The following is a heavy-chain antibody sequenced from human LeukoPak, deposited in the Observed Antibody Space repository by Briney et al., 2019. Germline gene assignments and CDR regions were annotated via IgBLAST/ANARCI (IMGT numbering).Heavy chain of an antibody. J-gene: IGHJ5*02. V-gene: IGHV4-30-4*01. D-gene: IGHD3-10*01. Sequence: SETLSLTCTVSGGSISSGDYCWGWIRQPPGKGLEWIGYIDYSGSTYYNPSLKSRVTISVDTSKNQFSLQLSSVTAADTAVYYCAIGRFGELGSRFDPWGQGTLVTVSS. CDR1: GGSISSGDYC. CDR3: AIGRFGELGSRFDP. CDR2: IDYSGST.